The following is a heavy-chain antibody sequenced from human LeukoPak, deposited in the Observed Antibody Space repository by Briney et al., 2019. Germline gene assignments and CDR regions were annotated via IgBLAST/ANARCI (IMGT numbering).Heavy chain of an antibody. Sequence: GGSLRLSCVASGFLLSHYSMTWVRQAPGKGLEWVPGIGGGGGGTHYADSVKDRFTISRDDSKNTLYLQMNSLRAEDTAVYYCAKSSSGYCSSTTCYSLDYWGQGTLVTVSS. V-gene: IGHV3-23*01. J-gene: IGHJ4*02. CDR2: IGGGGGGT. CDR3: AKSSSGYCSSTTCYSLDY. D-gene: IGHD2-2*01. CDR1: GFLLSHYS.